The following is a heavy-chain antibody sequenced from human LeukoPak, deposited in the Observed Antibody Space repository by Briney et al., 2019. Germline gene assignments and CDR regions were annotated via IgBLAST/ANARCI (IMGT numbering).Heavy chain of an antibody. CDR3: ARDQLTEALDI. D-gene: IGHD3-9*01. J-gene: IGHJ3*02. V-gene: IGHV4-31*03. CDR2: IYYTGNT. Sequence: SETLSLTCTVSGGSISSGGYYWSWIRQHPGKGLEWIGYIYYTGNTYYNPSLKSRVTISVDTSKNQFSLKVSSVTAADTAVYYCARDQLTEALDIWGQGTMVTVSS. CDR1: GGSISSGGYY.